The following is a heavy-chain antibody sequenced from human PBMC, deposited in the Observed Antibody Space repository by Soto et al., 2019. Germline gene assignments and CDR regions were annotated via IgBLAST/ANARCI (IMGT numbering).Heavy chain of an antibody. J-gene: IGHJ4*02. CDR1: GFTFSSYA. CDR2: ISGSGGST. V-gene: IGHV3-23*01. D-gene: IGHD6-6*01. Sequence: GGSLRLSCAASGFTFSSYAMSWVRQAPGKGLEWVSAISGSGGSTYYADSVKGRFTISRDNSKNTLYLQMNSLRAEDTAVYYCAKAFGRPYSSSNALREFDYWGQGTLVTVSS. CDR3: AKAFGRPYSSSNALREFDY.